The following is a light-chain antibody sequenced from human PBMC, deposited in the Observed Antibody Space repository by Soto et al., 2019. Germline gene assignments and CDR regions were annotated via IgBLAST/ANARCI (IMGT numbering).Light chain of an antibody. CDR1: SSNIGAGYD. V-gene: IGLV1-40*01. CDR2: GHS. J-gene: IGLJ1*01. Sequence: QSVLTQPPSVSGAPGQRVTISCTGSSSNIGAGYDVHWYQQLPGTAPKLLIFGHSNRPSGVPDRFSGSKSGTSASLAITGLQAEDEADYYCQSYDGSLGVFGTGTKPPS. CDR3: QSYDGSLGV.